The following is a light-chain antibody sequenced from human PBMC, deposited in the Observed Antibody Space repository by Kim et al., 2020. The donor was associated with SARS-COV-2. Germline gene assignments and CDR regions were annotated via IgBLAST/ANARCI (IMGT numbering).Light chain of an antibody. Sequence: GQRATNPGSGSSSNIGSNYVYWYQQLPGTAPKLLIYRNNQRPSGVPDRFSGSKSGTSASLAISGLRSEDEADYYCAAWDDSLSGWVFGGGTQLTVL. CDR3: AAWDDSLSGWV. CDR2: RNN. J-gene: IGLJ3*02. V-gene: IGLV1-47*01. CDR1: SSNIGSNY.